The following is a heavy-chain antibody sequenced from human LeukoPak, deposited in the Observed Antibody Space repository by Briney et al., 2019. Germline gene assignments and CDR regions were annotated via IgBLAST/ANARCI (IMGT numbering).Heavy chain of an antibody. J-gene: IGHJ6*02. CDR2: INPNSGGT. CDR3: ARDDVKYYYGMDV. CDR1: GYTFTDYY. V-gene: IGHV1-2*02. Sequence: ASVKVSCKASGYTFTDYYIHWVRQAPGQGLEWMGWINPNSGGTNYAQKFQGRVTMTRDTSITTAYMELSSLRSDDTAVYYCARDDVKYYYGMDVWGQGTTVTVSS.